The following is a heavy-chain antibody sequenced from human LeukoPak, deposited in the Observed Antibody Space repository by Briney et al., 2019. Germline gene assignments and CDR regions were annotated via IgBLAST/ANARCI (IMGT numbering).Heavy chain of an antibody. CDR1: GFTFNNFG. CDR2: IGYEGVHK. J-gene: IGHJ4*02. D-gene: IGHD4-23*01. Sequence: GGSLRLSWEASGFTFNNFGMPWVRQAPGKGLEWVSFIGYEGVHKYYADSVKGRFTISKDNSKATLYLQMNSLRPEDTAVYYCAKDLHGGYSSDYWGQGTLVTVFS. V-gene: IGHV3-30*02. CDR3: AKDLHGGYSSDY.